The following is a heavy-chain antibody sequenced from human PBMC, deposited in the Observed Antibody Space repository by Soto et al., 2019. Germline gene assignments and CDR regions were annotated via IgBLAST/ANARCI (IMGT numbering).Heavy chain of an antibody. Sequence: SETLSLTCTVSGVSIRNTDYYWGWIRQSPGRGLEWMGSIFNTGSTYYNPSLKSRVTISVDTSKNQFFLRLSSVTAADTDVYYCARRLMRYFEYWGQGVLVTVSS. CDR2: IFNTGST. J-gene: IGHJ4*02. D-gene: IGHD3-16*01. CDR1: GVSIRNTDYY. V-gene: IGHV4-39*01. CDR3: ARRLMRYFEY.